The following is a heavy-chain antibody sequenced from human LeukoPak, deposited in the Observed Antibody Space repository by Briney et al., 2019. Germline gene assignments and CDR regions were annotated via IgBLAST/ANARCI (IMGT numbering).Heavy chain of an antibody. J-gene: IGHJ4*02. CDR1: GGTFSSYA. V-gene: IGHV1-69*13. CDR3: ARGSALYTNDLDY. Sequence: GASVKASCKASGGTFSSYAISWVRQAPGQGLEWMGGIIPIFGTANYAQKFQGRVTITADESTSTAYMELSSLRSEDTAVYYCARGSALYTNDLDYWGQGTLVTVSS. CDR2: IIPIFGTA. D-gene: IGHD1-1*01.